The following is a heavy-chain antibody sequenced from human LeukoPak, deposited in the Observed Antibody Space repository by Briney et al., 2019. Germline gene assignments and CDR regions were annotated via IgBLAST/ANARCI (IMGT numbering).Heavy chain of an antibody. Sequence: AETLSLTCAVSGGSISYDYLSWIRQPPGKGLDWMGYLYFIWTTDYNPSLPSRVTIPVHTSKKQSSLQLSSVTDPDTPVYYCPRLHDFWSGSYALDIWGQGTMVTLCS. J-gene: IGHJ3*02. V-gene: IGHV4-59*01. CDR3: PRLHDFWSGSYALDI. CDR2: LYFIWTT. D-gene: IGHD3-3*01. CDR1: GGSISYDY.